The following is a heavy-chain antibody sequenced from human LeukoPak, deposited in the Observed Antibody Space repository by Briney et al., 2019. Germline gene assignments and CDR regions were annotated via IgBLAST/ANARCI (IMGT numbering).Heavy chain of an antibody. V-gene: IGHV2-70*16. CDR1: GFSLSTSGMC. CDR3: ARIIRGNSGYYPGFDY. J-gene: IGHJ4*02. D-gene: IGHD3-22*01. Sequence: SGPVLVKPTQTLTLTCTFSGFSLSTSGMCVSWIRQPPGKALEWLARIDWDDDKFYSTSLKTRLTISKDTSRNQVVLTMTNMDSVDTATYYCARIIRGNSGYYPGFDYWGQGTLVTVSS. CDR2: IDWDDDK.